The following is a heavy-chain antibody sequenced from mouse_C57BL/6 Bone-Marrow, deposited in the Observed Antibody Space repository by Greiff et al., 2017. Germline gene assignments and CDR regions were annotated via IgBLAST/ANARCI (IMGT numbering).Heavy chain of an antibody. CDR1: GYTFTSYW. CDR3: ARGEDYYGSPAWFAY. D-gene: IGHD1-1*01. CDR2: IHPNSGST. Sequence: VQLQQPGAELVKPGASVKLSCKASGYTFTSYWMHWVKQRPGQGLEWIGMIHPNSGSTNYNEKFKSKATLTVDKSSSTAYMQLSSLTSEDSAVYYCARGEDYYGSPAWFAYWGQGTLVTVSA. V-gene: IGHV1-64*01. J-gene: IGHJ3*01.